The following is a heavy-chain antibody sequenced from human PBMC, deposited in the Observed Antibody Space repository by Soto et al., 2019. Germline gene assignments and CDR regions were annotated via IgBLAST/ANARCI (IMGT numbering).Heavy chain of an antibody. J-gene: IGHJ4*02. CDR1: GFSFDDFA. V-gene: IGHV3-9*01. CDR2: ITWNSGSI. Sequence: EVQLVESGGGLVQPGRSLRLSCAASGFSFDDFAMHWVRQAPGKGREWVSGITWNSGSIGYAESVKGRFTISRDNAKNSLFLQMNSLRPEERAFCYCAKDGRSSGWNAFWGWGQGTLVTVSS. D-gene: IGHD6-25*01. CDR3: AKDGRSSGWNAFWG.